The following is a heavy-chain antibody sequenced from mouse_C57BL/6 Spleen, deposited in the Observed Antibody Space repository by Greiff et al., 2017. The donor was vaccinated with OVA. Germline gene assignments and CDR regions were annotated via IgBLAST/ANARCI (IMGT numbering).Heavy chain of an antibody. D-gene: IGHD3-2*02. V-gene: IGHV1-55*01. Sequence: QVQLQQPGAELVKPGASVKMSCKASGYTFTSYWITWVKQRPGQGLEWIGDIYPGSGSTNYNEKFKSKATLTVDTSSSTAYMQLSSLTSEDSAVYYCARDSSGYRAWFAYWGQGTLGTVSA. CDR3: ARDSSGYRAWFAY. CDR2: IYPGSGST. CDR1: GYTFTSYW. J-gene: IGHJ3*01.